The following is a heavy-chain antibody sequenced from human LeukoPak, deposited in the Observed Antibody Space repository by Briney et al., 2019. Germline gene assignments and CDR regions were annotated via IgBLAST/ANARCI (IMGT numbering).Heavy chain of an antibody. Sequence: SGTLSLTCTVSGGSISSSSYYWGWIRQPPGKGLEWIGSIYYSGSTYYNPSLKSRVTISVDTSKNQFSLKLSSVTAADTAVYYCARPLGAAALGNWFDPWGQGTLVTVSS. CDR3: ARPLGAAALGNWFDP. J-gene: IGHJ5*02. CDR1: GGSISSSSYY. CDR2: IYYSGST. V-gene: IGHV4-39*01. D-gene: IGHD6-13*01.